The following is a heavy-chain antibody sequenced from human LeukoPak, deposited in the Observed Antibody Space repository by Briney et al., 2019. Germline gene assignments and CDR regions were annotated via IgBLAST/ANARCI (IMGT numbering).Heavy chain of an antibody. CDR1: GGTFSSYA. D-gene: IGHD2-15*01. CDR2: IIPIFGTA. Sequence: SVKVSCKASGGTFSSYAISWVRQAPGQGLEWMGGIIPIFGTANYAQKFQGRVTITADESTSTAYMELSSLRSEDTAVYYCARGYCSGGSCYHEYFDYWGQGTLVTVSS. J-gene: IGHJ4*02. CDR3: ARGYCSGGSCYHEYFDY. V-gene: IGHV1-69*13.